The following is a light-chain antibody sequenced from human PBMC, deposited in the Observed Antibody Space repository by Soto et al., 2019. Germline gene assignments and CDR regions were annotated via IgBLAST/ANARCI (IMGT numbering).Light chain of an antibody. CDR3: QQSYSAPPT. V-gene: IGKV1-39*01. CDR1: QGISSF. J-gene: IGKJ1*01. Sequence: DIQMTQSPSSLSASVGDRVTVACRASQGISSFLSWYQQRPGKAPKLLIHSASILESGVPSRFSGSGTGTDFTLTISSLQPEDFATYYCQQSYSAPPTFGQGTKVDIK. CDR2: SAS.